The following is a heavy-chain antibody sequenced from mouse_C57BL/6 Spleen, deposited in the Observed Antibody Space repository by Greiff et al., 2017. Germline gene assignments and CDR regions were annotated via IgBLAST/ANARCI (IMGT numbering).Heavy chain of an antibody. D-gene: IGHD2-1*01. Sequence: EVMLVESGGGLVKPGGSLKLSCAASGFTFSDYGLHWVRQAPEKGLEWVAYISSGSSTIYYADTVKGRFTISRDNAKNTLFLNMTSLSSEYTAMYYCASNYVAMYYWGHGTSVTVSS. J-gene: IGHJ4*01. CDR3: ASNYVAMYY. CDR2: ISSGSSTI. V-gene: IGHV5-17*01. CDR1: GFTFSDYG.